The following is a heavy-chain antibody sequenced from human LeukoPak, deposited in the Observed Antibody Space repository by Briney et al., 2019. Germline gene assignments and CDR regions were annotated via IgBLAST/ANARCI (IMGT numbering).Heavy chain of an antibody. J-gene: IGHJ4*02. CDR1: GYTFTGYY. CDR2: INPNSGGT. V-gene: IGHV1-2*02. CDR3: ARDQSPFIVVPTAIDY. D-gene: IGHD2-2*02. Sequence: ASVRVSCKASGYTFTGYYIHWVRQAPGQGLEWMGWINPNSGGTNYAQKFQGRVTMTRDTSISTAYMELSRLRSDDTAVYYCARDQSPFIVVPTAIDYWGQGTLVTVSS.